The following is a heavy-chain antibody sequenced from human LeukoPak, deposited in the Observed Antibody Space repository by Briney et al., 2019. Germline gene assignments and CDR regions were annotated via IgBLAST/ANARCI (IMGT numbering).Heavy chain of an antibody. V-gene: IGHV3-53*01. Sequence: GSLRLACAVSGFSVNDNYMSWVRQAPGKGLQWVSVMFPDGRTYYADSVKGRFTISRDLARNTLLLQMHSLRADDTAVHYCARTNPVYGDYDYWGQGTLVTVSS. CDR1: GFSVNDNY. J-gene: IGHJ4*02. CDR3: ARTNPVYGDYDY. CDR2: MFPDGRT. D-gene: IGHD4-17*01.